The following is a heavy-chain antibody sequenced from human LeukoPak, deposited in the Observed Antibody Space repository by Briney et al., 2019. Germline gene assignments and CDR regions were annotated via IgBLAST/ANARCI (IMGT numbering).Heavy chain of an antibody. CDR1: GGSFSGYY. Sequence: PSETLSLTCAVYGGSFSGYYWSWIRQPPGKGLEWIGEINHSGSTNYNPSLKSRVTISVDTSKNQFSLKLGSVTAADTAVYYCARAGTNNYYYYYYMDVWGKGTTVTVSS. CDR3: ARAGTNNYYYYYYMDV. J-gene: IGHJ6*03. D-gene: IGHD1-7*01. V-gene: IGHV4-34*01. CDR2: INHSGST.